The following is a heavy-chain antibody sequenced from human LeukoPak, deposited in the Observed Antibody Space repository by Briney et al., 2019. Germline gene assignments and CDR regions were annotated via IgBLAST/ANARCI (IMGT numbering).Heavy chain of an antibody. Sequence: GGSLRLSCAASGFTFSSYWMSWVRQAPGKGLEWVANIKQVGSEKYYVDSVKGRFTISGDNAKNSLYLQMNSLRAEDTAVYYCARVGGYSYGLVPDAFDIWGQGTMVTVSS. J-gene: IGHJ3*02. D-gene: IGHD5-18*01. CDR2: IKQVGSEK. V-gene: IGHV3-7*01. CDR1: GFTFSSYW. CDR3: ARVGGYSYGLVPDAFDI.